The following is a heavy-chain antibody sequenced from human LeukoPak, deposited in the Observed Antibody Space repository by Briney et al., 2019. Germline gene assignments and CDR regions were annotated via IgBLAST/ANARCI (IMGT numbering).Heavy chain of an antibody. Sequence: PGGSLRLSCGASGFTFDDYAMHWVRQAPGKGPEWVSLISGDGGSTYYADSVKGRFTISRDNSKNSLYLQMNSLRTEDTALYYCAKDIVDTAMGRGGNWFDSWGQGTLVTVSS. D-gene: IGHD5-18*01. J-gene: IGHJ5*01. CDR2: ISGDGGST. CDR3: AKDIVDTAMGRGGNWFDS. CDR1: GFTFDDYA. V-gene: IGHV3-43*02.